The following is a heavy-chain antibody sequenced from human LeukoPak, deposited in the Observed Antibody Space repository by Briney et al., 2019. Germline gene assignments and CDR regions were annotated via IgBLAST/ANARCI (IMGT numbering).Heavy chain of an antibody. CDR3: ARDLDSYGYYMDV. CDR2: IYYSGST. J-gene: IGHJ6*03. D-gene: IGHD5-18*01. CDR1: GGSISSYY. Sequence: PSETLSLTCTVSGGSISSYYWSWIRQPPGKGLEWLGYIYYSGSTNYNPSLKSRVTISVDTSKNQFSLKLSSVTAADTAVYYCARDLDSYGYYMDVWGKGTTVSVCS. V-gene: IGHV4-59*01.